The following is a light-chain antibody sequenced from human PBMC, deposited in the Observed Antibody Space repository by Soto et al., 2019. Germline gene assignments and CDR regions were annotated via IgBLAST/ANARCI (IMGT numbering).Light chain of an antibody. CDR3: QQYNSAWT. V-gene: IGKV1-5*03. Sequence: IQMTQSPSTLSASVGDRVTITCRASQSISSWLAWYQQKPGKAPNLLIYKASSLESGVPSRFSGSGSGTEFTLTISSLQPDDFATYYCQQYNSAWTFGQGTKVEIK. J-gene: IGKJ1*01. CDR1: QSISSW. CDR2: KAS.